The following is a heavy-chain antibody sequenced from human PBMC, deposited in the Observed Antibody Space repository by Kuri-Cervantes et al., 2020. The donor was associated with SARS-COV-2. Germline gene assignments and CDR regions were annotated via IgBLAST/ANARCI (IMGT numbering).Heavy chain of an antibody. CDR1: GFTFSSYS. J-gene: IGHJ6*02. Sequence: AGSLRLSCAASGFTFSSYSMNWVRQAPGKGLEWVSYIISSSSTTYYADSVKCRFTISRDNAKNSLYLQMNSLRDEDTAVYYCARQYYDILTGYYLYLLDVWGQGTTVTVSS. V-gene: IGHV3-48*02. CDR2: IISSSSTT. CDR3: ARQYYDILTGYYLYLLDV. D-gene: IGHD3-9*01.